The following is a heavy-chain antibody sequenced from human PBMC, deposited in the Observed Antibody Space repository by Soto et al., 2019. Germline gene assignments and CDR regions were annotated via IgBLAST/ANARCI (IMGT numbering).Heavy chain of an antibody. J-gene: IGHJ5*02. CDR1: GGTFSSYA. CDR2: IIPIFGTA. V-gene: IGHV1-69*13. D-gene: IGHD3-22*01. Sequence: SVKVSCKASGGTFSSYAISWVRQAPGQGLEWMGGIIPIFGTANYAQKFQGRVTVTADESTSTAYMELSSLRSEDTAVYYCASTGPIITMIVVADKNWFYPWGQGTLVTVSS. CDR3: ASTGPIITMIVVADKNWFYP.